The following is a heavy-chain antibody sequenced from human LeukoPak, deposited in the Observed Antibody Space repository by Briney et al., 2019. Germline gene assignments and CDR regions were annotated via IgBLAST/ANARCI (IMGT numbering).Heavy chain of an antibody. Sequence: SETLSLTCSVSGGSISSSSYYWGWIRQPPGKGLEWFGSIYYSGNTYYNPSLESRVTISVDTSKNQFSLKLSSVTAADTAVYYCARERYYYGSGSYWAWGQGTLVTVSS. CDR3: ARERYYYGSGSYWA. CDR2: IYYSGNT. J-gene: IGHJ5*02. CDR1: GGSISSSSYY. D-gene: IGHD3-10*01. V-gene: IGHV4-39*07.